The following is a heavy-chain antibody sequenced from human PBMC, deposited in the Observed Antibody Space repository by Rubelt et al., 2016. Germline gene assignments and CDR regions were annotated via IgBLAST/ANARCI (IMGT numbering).Heavy chain of an antibody. D-gene: IGHD6-19*01. CDR1: GYFISSGCY. V-gene: IGHV4-38-2*02. J-gene: IGHJ4*02. CDR3: ARGPPSSGGYREFDY. CDR2: IDHSGST. Sequence: QVQLQESGPGLVKPSETLSLTCTVSGYFISSGCYWGWIRQPPGRGLEWIGNIDHSGSTSYHPYLKSRLTMSVDTSKNQFSLRVSFWTAADTAVYYCARGPPSSGGYREFDYWGQGILVTVSS.